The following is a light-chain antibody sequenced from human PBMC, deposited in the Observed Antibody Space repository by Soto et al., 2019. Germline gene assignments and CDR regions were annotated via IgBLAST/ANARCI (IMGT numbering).Light chain of an antibody. J-gene: IGLJ2*01. V-gene: IGLV2-23*02. Sequence: QSALTQPASVSGSPGQSITISCTGTSSDVGSYNLVSWYQQHPGKAPKLMIYEVSKRPSGVSNRFSGSKSGNTASLTISGLHAEDEADYYCCSYAGSSTLVFGGGTKLTVL. CDR2: EVS. CDR1: SSDVGSYNL. CDR3: CSYAGSSTLV.